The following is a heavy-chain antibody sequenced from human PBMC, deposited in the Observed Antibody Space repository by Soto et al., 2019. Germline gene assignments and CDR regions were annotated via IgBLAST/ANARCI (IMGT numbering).Heavy chain of an antibody. CDR2: IYSGGST. Sequence: EVQLVESGGGLVQPGGSLRLSCAASGFTVSSNYMSWVRQAPGKGLEWVSVIYSGGSTYYADSVKGRFTISRDNSKNTLYLQMNSLRAEDTAVYYCARIQLWTQYYFDYWGQGTLVTVSS. D-gene: IGHD5-18*01. J-gene: IGHJ4*02. V-gene: IGHV3-66*01. CDR3: ARIQLWTQYYFDY. CDR1: GFTVSSNY.